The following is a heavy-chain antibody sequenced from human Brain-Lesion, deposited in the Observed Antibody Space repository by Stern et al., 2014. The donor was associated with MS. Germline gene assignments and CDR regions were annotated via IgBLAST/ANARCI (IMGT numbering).Heavy chain of an antibody. CDR2: IYYSGNT. CDR3: AGEEDIRYCSGGSCTGNWFDP. V-gene: IGHV4-39*01. CDR1: GGSVSSTSYA. Sequence: QVQLQESGPGLVKPSETLSLTCTVAGGSVSSTSYAWAWIRQPPGKGLEWIGTIYYSGNTYYSPSLKSRLPLSPTTSKDPVSLQLRSVTAADTAVYYCAGEEDIRYCSGGSCTGNWFDPWGQGTLVTVSS. J-gene: IGHJ5*02. D-gene: IGHD2-15*01.